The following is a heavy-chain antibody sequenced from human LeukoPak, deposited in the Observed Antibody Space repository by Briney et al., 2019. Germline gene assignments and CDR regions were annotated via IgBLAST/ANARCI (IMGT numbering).Heavy chain of an antibody. CDR3: AKDRYDSSGYFDY. J-gene: IGHJ4*02. V-gene: IGHV3-30*18. Sequence: PGGSLRLSCAASGFTFSSYGMHWVRQAPGKGLEWVAVISSDGSNKYYADSVKGRFTISRDNSKNTLYLQMNSLRAEDTAVYYCAKDRYDSSGYFDYWGQGTLVTVSS. CDR2: ISSDGSNK. CDR1: GFTFSSYG. D-gene: IGHD3-22*01.